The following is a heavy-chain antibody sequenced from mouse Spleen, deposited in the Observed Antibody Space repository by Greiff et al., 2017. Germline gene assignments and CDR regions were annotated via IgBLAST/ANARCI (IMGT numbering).Heavy chain of an antibody. J-gene: IGHJ3*01. Sequence: VQLQQPGAELVRPGTSVKLSCKASGYTFTSYWMHWVKQRPGQGLEWIGVIDPSDSYTNYNQKFKGKATLTVDTSSSTAYMQLSSLTSEDSAVYYCARSYYGSSPAYWGQGTLVTVSA. D-gene: IGHD1-1*01. CDR1: GYTFTSYW. CDR3: ARSYYGSSPAY. V-gene: IGHV1-59*01. CDR2: IDPSDSYT.